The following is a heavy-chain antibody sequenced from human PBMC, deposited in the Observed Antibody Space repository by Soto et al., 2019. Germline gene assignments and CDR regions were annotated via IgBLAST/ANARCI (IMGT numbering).Heavy chain of an antibody. CDR3: AKYYYGYSYYGMDV. J-gene: IGHJ6*02. Sequence: PGGSLRLSCAASGFTFSSCAMSWVRQAPGKGLEWVSAISGSGGSTYYADSVKGRFTISRDNSKNTLYLQMNSLRAEDTAVYYCAKYYYGYSYYGMDVWAQGTTVTVSS. V-gene: IGHV3-23*01. CDR1: GFTFSSCA. D-gene: IGHD3-22*01. CDR2: ISGSGGST.